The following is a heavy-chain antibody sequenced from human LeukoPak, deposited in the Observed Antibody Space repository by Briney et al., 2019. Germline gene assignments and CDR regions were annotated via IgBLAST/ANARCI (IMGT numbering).Heavy chain of an antibody. Sequence: SETLSLTCTVSGGSISSSSYYWGWIRHPPGKGLEWIGSIYYSGSTYYNPPLKSRVTISVDTSKNQFSLKLSSVAAADMAVYYCAGSYGAPDYYMDVWGKGTTVTVSS. CDR1: GGSISSSSYY. CDR3: AGSYGAPDYYMDV. D-gene: IGHD5-18*01. J-gene: IGHJ6*03. CDR2: IYYSGST. V-gene: IGHV4-39*01.